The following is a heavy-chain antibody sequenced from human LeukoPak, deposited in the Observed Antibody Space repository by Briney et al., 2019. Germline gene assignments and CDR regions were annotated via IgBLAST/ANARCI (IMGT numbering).Heavy chain of an antibody. CDR2: INHSGST. V-gene: IGHV4-34*01. D-gene: IGHD6-13*01. J-gene: IGHJ5*02. CDR1: GDSISSYY. Sequence: SETLSLTCTVSGDSISSYYWSWIRQPPGKGLEWIGEINHSGSTNYNPSLKSRVTISVDTSKNQFSLKLSSVTAADTAVYYCARGRRIAAALRGWFDPWGQGTLATVSS. CDR3: ARGRRIAAALRGWFDP.